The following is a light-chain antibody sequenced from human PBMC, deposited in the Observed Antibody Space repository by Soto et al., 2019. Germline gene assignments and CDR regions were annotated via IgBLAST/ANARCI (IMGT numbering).Light chain of an antibody. CDR1: QGITNY. CDR3: QKYNSAPIT. Sequence: DLPITQSPSSPFSFLGDRIIIPFLASQGITNYLAWYQQKPGKAPKLLIYAASTLQSGVPSRFSGSGSGTDFTLTISSLQPEDVATYYCQKYNSAPITFGQGTRLEIK. V-gene: IGKV1-27*01. CDR2: AAS. J-gene: IGKJ5*01.